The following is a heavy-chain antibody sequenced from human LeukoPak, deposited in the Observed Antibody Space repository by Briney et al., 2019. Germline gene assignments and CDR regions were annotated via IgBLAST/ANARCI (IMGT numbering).Heavy chain of an antibody. D-gene: IGHD2-2*01. CDR2: TGSTGVST. Sequence: PGGSLRLSCAASGFSFSSYAMNWVRQAPGKRLEWVSGTGSTGVSTFYADSVRGRFTVSRDNSKNTLSLQMNSLRAEDTAVYYCAKDPGVVPAHYFDYWGQGTLVTVSS. J-gene: IGHJ4*02. CDR3: AKDPGVVPAHYFDY. CDR1: GFSFSSYA. V-gene: IGHV3-23*01.